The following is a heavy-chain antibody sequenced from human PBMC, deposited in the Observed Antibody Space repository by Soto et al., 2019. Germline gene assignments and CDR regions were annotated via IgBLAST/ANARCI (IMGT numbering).Heavy chain of an antibody. CDR1: GYTFTSYA. Sequence: ASVKVSCKASGYTFTSYAMHWVRQAPGQRLEWMGWINAGNGNTKYSQKFQGRVTITRDTSASTAYMELSSLRSEDTAVYYCLVVVAATRPDYWGQGTLVTVSS. CDR2: INAGNGNT. V-gene: IGHV1-3*01. J-gene: IGHJ4*02. CDR3: LVVVAATRPDY. D-gene: IGHD2-15*01.